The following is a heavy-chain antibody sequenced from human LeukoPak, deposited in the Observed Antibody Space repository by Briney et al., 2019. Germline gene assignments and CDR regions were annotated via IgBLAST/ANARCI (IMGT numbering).Heavy chain of an antibody. CDR3: ARQTGSGLFILP. CDR2: IYYTGNT. J-gene: IGHJ4*02. V-gene: IGHV4-39*01. Sequence: WFRQAPGKGLEWIGSIYYTGNTYYNASLKSQVSISIDTSKNQFSLRLTSVTAADTAVYFCARQTGSGLFILPGGQGTLVTVSS. D-gene: IGHD3/OR15-3a*01.